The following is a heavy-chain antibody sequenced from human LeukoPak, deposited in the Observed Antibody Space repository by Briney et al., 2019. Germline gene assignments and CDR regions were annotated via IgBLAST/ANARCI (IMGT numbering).Heavy chain of an antibody. CDR2: NHYSGST. J-gene: IGHJ4*02. CDR3: ARVARGPLIAAAGPVGC. D-gene: IGHD6-13*01. V-gene: IGHV4-39*07. Sequence: PSQTLSLTCTVSGRSISSSSDHWGWIRQPPGKGPEWIESNHYSGSTYYNPSLKSRVTISVDTSKNQFSLKLSSVTAADTAVYYCARVARGPLIAAAGPVGCWGQGTLVTVSS. CDR1: GRSISSSSDH.